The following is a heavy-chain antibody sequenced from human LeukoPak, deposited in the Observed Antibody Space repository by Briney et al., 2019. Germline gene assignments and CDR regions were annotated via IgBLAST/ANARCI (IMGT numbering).Heavy chain of an antibody. CDR3: ARGRSSENFDY. Sequence: SVTVPCKASGYTFTGYYIHWVRQAPGQGLEWMGWINSNTGATHYAQKFQGRVTMTRDTSISTAYMELSRLRSDDTAVYYCARGRSSENFDYWGQGTLVTVSS. D-gene: IGHD3-10*01. CDR2: INSNTGAT. J-gene: IGHJ4*02. V-gene: IGHV1-2*02. CDR1: GYTFTGYY.